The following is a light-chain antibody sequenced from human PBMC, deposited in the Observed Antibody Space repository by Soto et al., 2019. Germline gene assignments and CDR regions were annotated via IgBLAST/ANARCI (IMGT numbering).Light chain of an antibody. V-gene: IGKV1-27*01. CDR1: QGISSY. CDR2: AAS. Sequence: DIQMTQSPSSLSASVGDRVTITCRASQGISSYLAWYQQKPGKVPKVLIYAASTLQSGVPSRFSGSGSGTEFTLTISSLQPEDVATYYCQKYYSAPETF. CDR3: QKYYSAPET. J-gene: IGKJ1*01.